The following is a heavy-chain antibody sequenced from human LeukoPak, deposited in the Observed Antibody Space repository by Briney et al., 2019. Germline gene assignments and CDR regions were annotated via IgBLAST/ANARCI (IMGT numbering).Heavy chain of an antibody. CDR3: ARNETTGLQRTPYYHSYVDV. J-gene: IGHJ6*03. Sequence: SETLSLTCTVSGGSITNNAYYWAWIRQPPGKGLEWIGSIYYSGRTHYNPTLKSRLTISVDTSKNRSSLKLSSVTAADTAVYYCARNETTGLQRTPYYHSYVDVWGKGTTVTVSS. CDR1: GGSITNNAYY. V-gene: IGHV4-39*01. D-gene: IGHD4-11*01. CDR2: IYYSGRT.